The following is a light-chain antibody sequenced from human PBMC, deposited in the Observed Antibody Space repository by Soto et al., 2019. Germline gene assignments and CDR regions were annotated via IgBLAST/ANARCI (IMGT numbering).Light chain of an antibody. V-gene: IGKV3-11*01. CDR3: QQFSSYPLT. Sequence: EIVLTQSPATLSLSPGERATVSCRASQSVSSHLAWYQQNRGQAPRLLIYDASSRASGIPDRFSGGGSGTDFTLTISRLEPEDFAVYYCQQFSSYPLTFGGGTKVDI. J-gene: IGKJ4*01. CDR2: DAS. CDR1: QSVSSH.